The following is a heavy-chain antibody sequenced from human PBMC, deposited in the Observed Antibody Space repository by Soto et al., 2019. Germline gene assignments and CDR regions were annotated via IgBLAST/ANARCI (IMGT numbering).Heavy chain of an antibody. V-gene: IGHV1-69*01. D-gene: IGHD3-22*01. J-gene: IGHJ4*02. CDR3: SREGASGSHIGY. CDR1: GGTFSSYA. CDR2: IIPIFGTA. Sequence: QVQLVQSGAEVKKPGSSVKVSCKASGGTFSSYAISWVRQAPGQGLEWMGGIIPIFGTANYAQKFQGRVTITADESTSTAYMELSSLRSQDTAVYYCSREGASGSHIGYWGQGTLVTVSS.